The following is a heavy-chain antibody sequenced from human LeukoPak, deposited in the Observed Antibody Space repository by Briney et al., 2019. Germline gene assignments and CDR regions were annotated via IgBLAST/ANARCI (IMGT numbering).Heavy chain of an antibody. J-gene: IGHJ4*02. CDR1: GGSISSYY. CDR2: ITHSGST. Sequence: SETLSLTCTASGGSISSYYWSWIRQPPGKGLEWIGEITHSGSTNDNPSLKSRVTISVDTSKNQFSLKLSSVTAADTAVYYCARGSNYYDSSGYDPHFDYRGQGTLVTVSS. CDR3: ARGSNYYDSSGYDPHFDY. D-gene: IGHD3-22*01. V-gene: IGHV4-34*01.